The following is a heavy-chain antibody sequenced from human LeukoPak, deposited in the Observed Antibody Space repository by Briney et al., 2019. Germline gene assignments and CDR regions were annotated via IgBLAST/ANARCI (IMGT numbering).Heavy chain of an antibody. D-gene: IGHD4-17*01. V-gene: IGHV3-49*03. Sequence: GGSLRLSCTASGFTFGDYAMSWFRQAPGKGLEWVGFIRSKAYGGTTEYAASVKGRFTISRDDSKSIAYLQMNSLKTEDTAVYYCTISEYGDYNLYYLDYWGQGTLVTVSS. CDR1: GFTFGDYA. J-gene: IGHJ4*02. CDR3: TISEYGDYNLYYLDY. CDR2: IRSKAYGGTT.